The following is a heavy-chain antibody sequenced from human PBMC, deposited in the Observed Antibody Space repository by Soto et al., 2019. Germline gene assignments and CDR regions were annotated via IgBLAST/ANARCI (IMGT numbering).Heavy chain of an antibody. Sequence: GGSLRLSCAASGFTVSSNYMSWVRQAPGKGLEWVSVIYSGGSTYYADSVKGRSTISRDNSKNTLYLQMNSLRAEDTAVYYCARVRSDWGLNWFDPWGQGTLVTRLL. D-gene: IGHD7-27*01. CDR1: GFTVSSNY. CDR3: ARVRSDWGLNWFDP. V-gene: IGHV3-66*01. CDR2: IYSGGST. J-gene: IGHJ5*02.